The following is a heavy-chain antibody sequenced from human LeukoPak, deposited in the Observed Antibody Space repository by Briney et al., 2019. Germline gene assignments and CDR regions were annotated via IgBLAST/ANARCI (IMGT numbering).Heavy chain of an antibody. CDR3: ARDLIGNWNDVAGFDY. CDR2: ISSSSSYI. Sequence: GGSLRLSCAASGFTFSSYSMNWVRQAPGKGLEWVSSISSSSSYIYYADSVKGRFTISRDNAKNSLYLQMNSLRAEDTAVYYCARDLIGNWNDVAGFDYWGQGTLVTVSS. V-gene: IGHV3-21*01. J-gene: IGHJ4*02. D-gene: IGHD1-1*01. CDR1: GFTFSSYS.